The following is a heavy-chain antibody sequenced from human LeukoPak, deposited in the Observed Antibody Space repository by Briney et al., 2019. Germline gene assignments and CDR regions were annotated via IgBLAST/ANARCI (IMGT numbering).Heavy chain of an antibody. V-gene: IGHV1-18*01. CDR2: ISAYNGNT. CDR1: GYTFTSYG. Sequence: AASVKVSCKASGYTFTSYGISWVRQAPGQGLEWMGWISAYNGNTNYAQKLQGRVTMTRDTSTNTVYMELSSLRSEDTAVYFCARATLSDYYFNYWGQGTLVTVSS. J-gene: IGHJ4*02. CDR3: ARATLSDYYFNY.